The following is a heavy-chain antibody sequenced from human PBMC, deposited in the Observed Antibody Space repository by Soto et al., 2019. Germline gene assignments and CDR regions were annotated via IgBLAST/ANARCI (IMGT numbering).Heavy chain of an antibody. CDR1: GYTFTSYA. D-gene: IGHD2-15*01. Sequence: AASVKVSCKASGYTFTSYAMHWVRQAPGQRLEWMGWINAGNGNTKYSQKFQGRVTITRDTSASTAYMELSSLRSEDTAVYYCARLVLPVVAAYYFDYWGQGTLVTVSS. CDR3: ARLVLPVVAAYYFDY. CDR2: INAGNGNT. V-gene: IGHV1-3*01. J-gene: IGHJ4*02.